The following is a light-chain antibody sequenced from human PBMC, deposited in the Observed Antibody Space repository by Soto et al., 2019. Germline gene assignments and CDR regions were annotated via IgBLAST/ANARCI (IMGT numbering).Light chain of an antibody. CDR1: SSNIGPGYD. V-gene: IGLV1-40*01. CDR3: QSHDNSLRDTYG. J-gene: IGLJ1*01. CDR2: GNN. Sequence: QSVLTQPPSMSGAPGQRVTISCTGSSSNIGPGYDVHWYQQLPGKAPRLLIFGNNNRPSRGPDRFAGAKSGTSAPRAITGRQAEDEADYYCQSHDNSLRDTYGCGTGTKLTV.